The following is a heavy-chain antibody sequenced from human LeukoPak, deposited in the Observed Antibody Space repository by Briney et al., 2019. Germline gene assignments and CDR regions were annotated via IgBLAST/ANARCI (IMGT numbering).Heavy chain of an antibody. Sequence: GGSLRLSCAASGFTVGNNYMSWVRQAPGKGLEWVSFLYSGGSTYYAGSVKGRFTVSRHNSRNTVFLEMNSLRPEDTAVYYCARTKIGGSPYFDYWGQGTLVTVSS. CDR2: LYSGGST. CDR1: GFTVGNNY. J-gene: IGHJ4*02. D-gene: IGHD3-10*01. CDR3: ARTKIGGSPYFDY. V-gene: IGHV3-53*04.